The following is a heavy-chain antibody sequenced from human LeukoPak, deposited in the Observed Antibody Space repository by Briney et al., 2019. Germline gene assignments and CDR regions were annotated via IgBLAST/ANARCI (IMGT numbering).Heavy chain of an antibody. CDR1: GGSFSGYY. J-gene: IGHJ3*02. CDR3: ARDPYAFDI. V-gene: IGHV4-34*01. CDR2: IYHSGST. Sequence: SETLSLTCAVYGGSFSGYYWSWIRQPPGKGLEWIGEIYHSGSTNYNPSLKSRVTISVDKSKNQFSLKLSSVTAADTAVYYCARDPYAFDIWGQGTMVTVSS.